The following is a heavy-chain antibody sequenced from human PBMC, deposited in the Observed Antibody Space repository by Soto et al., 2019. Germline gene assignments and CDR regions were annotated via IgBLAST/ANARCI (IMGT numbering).Heavy chain of an antibody. CDR2: ISGSGGST. V-gene: IGHV3-23*01. J-gene: IGHJ1*01. Sequence: GGSLRLSCAASGFTFSSYAISWVRQAPGKGLEWVSAISGSGGSTYYADSVKGRFTISRDNSKNTLYLQMNSLGAEDTAVYYCAKVDSSGYYKSAEYFQHWGQGTLVTVSS. CDR3: AKVDSSGYYKSAEYFQH. CDR1: GFTFSSYA. D-gene: IGHD3-22*01.